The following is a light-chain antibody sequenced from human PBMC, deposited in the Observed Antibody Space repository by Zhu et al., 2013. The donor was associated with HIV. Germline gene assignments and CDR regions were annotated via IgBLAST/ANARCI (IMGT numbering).Light chain of an antibody. J-gene: IGKJ4*01. CDR2: DAS. V-gene: IGKV1-33*01. CDR3: QQYYSYLLT. CDR1: QDINHY. Sequence: DIQMTQSPTSLSASLGDRVTITCQSSQDINHYVNWYQQKPGTAPKLLIYDASILETGVPSRFGGSGSGTDFTLTISCLQSEDFATYYCQQYYSYLLTFGGGTKVEIK.